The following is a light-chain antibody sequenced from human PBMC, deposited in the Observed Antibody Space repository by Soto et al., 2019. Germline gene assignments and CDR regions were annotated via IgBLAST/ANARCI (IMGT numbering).Light chain of an antibody. CDR3: QRYNNWPY. CDR2: AAS. Sequence: IVMTQSPATLSVSPGERATLSCRASQSVNSNLAWYQQKPGQAPRLLIYAASTRATGIPARFSGSGSGTDFTLTISSLQSEDFAVYYCQRYNNWPYFGPGTKVDIK. J-gene: IGKJ3*01. CDR1: QSVNSN. V-gene: IGKV3-15*01.